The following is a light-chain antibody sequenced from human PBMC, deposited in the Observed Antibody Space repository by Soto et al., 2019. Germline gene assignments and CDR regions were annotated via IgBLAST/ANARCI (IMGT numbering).Light chain of an antibody. CDR3: SSYTHSNTYV. J-gene: IGLJ1*01. CDR1: SNDIGIYNY. V-gene: IGLV2-14*01. Sequence: QSALTQPASVSGSPGQSITISCTGTSNDIGIYNYVSWFQQHPGKAPNLILYEVSHRPSGVSSRFSGSKSGITASLTISGLKAEDEADYYCSSYTHSNTYVFGGGTKVTV. CDR2: EVS.